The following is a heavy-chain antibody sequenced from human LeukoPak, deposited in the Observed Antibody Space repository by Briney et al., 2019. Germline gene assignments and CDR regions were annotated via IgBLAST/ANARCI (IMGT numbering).Heavy chain of an antibody. CDR1: GGSISSSSYY. D-gene: IGHD2-2*01. CDR3: ARQARYCGGTTCYILDH. Sequence: SETLSLTCTVSGGSISSSSYYWGWIRQPPGTGLEWIGSIYYSGSTYYNPSLKSRVTISVDTSKNQFSLKLSSVTAADTAVYYCARQARYCGGTTCYILDHWGQGTLVTVSS. J-gene: IGHJ4*02. CDR2: IYYSGST. V-gene: IGHV4-39*01.